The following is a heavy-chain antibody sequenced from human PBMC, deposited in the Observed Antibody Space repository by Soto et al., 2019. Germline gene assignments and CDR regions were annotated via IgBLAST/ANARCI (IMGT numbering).Heavy chain of an antibody. D-gene: IGHD4-17*01. CDR1: GFTFSSYA. J-gene: IGHJ6*02. V-gene: IGHV3-23*01. CDR2: ISGSGGST. Sequence: HPGGSLRLSCAASGFTFSSYAMSWVRQAPGKGLEWVSAISGSGGSTYYADSVKGRFTISRDNSKNTLYLQMNSLRAEDTAVYYCAKADYGDYTDYYYYGMDVWGQGTTVTVSS. CDR3: AKADYGDYTDYYYYGMDV.